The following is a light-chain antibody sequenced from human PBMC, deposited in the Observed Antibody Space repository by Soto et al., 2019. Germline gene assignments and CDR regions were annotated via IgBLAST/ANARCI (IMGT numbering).Light chain of an antibody. J-gene: IGKJ2*01. Sequence: EIVLTQSPGTLSLSPGERATLSCRASQSVTNNYIAWYQQKPGQAPRLLLYFVSNRATGVPDRFGGSGSGTDVTLTISRLEPEDFAVDYCQQSGDPPYTFGQGTKLEIK. V-gene: IGKV3-20*01. CDR3: QQSGDPPYT. CDR1: QSVTNNY. CDR2: FVS.